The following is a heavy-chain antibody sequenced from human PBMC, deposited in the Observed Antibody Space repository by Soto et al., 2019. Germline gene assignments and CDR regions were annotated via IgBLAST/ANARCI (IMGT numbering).Heavy chain of an antibody. CDR3: AREEWFFDY. V-gene: IGHV3-7*01. D-gene: IGHD3-3*01. CDR2: IKEDGSEK. CDR1: GFTFNTYW. Sequence: LRLSCAASGFTFNTYWMSWVRQAPGKGLEWVANIKEDGSEKNYVDSVKGRFTISRDNAKNSLYLQMNSLRAEDTAVYYCAREEWFFDYWGQGTLVTVS. J-gene: IGHJ4*02.